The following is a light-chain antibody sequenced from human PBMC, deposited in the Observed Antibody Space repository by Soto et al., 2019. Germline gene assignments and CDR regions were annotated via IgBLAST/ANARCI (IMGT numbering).Light chain of an antibody. Sequence: DIHLTQSPSFLSASVGDRVTITRRASQSISNWLAWYQQKPGTAPKVLIYHASNLQSGVPSRFSGSGSGTDFTLTISCLQSEDFATYYCQQLNSFPLTVGGGTKVDIK. J-gene: IGKJ4*01. CDR2: HAS. CDR1: QSISNW. CDR3: QQLNSFPLT. V-gene: IGKV1-5*01.